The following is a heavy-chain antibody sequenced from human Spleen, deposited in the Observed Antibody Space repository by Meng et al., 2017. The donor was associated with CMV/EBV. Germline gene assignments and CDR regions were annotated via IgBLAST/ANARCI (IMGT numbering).Heavy chain of an antibody. CDR3: ARDRGLGPSAPFDY. V-gene: IGHV4-61*01. Sequence: ETLSLTCTVSGGSVSSGSYYWSWIRQPPGKGLEWIGYIYYSGSTTYNPSLKSRVTISVDTSKNQFSLKLSSVTAAATAVYYCARDRGLGPSAPFDYWGQGTLVTVSS. J-gene: IGHJ4*02. D-gene: IGHD3-16*01. CDR2: IYYSGST. CDR1: GGSVSSGSYY.